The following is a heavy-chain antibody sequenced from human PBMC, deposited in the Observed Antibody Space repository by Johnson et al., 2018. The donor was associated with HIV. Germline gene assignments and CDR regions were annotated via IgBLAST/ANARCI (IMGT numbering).Heavy chain of an antibody. CDR2: IRYDGSNK. J-gene: IGHJ3*02. CDR1: GFTFSSYG. V-gene: IGHV3-33*01. D-gene: IGHD2-21*02. Sequence: QVQLVESGGGVVQPGRSLRLSCAASGFTFSSYGMHWVRQAPGKGLEWVAFIRYDGSNKYYADSVKGRFTISRDNSKNTLFLQMHSLRAEDTAVYYCASAYTANIWGQGTKVTVSS. CDR3: ASAYTANI.